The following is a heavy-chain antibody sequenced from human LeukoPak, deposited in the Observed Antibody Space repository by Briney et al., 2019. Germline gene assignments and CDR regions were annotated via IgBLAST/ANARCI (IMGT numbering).Heavy chain of an antibody. CDR2: INDNGAGT. J-gene: IGHJ6*02. V-gene: IGHV3-23*01. D-gene: IGHD6-13*01. CDR1: GFTFSSYA. CDR3: ARSGGSSWLPYYYYDMDV. Sequence: PGGSLRLSCAASGFTFSSYAMSWVRQAPGKGLKWVSTINDNGAGTYYADSVKGRFTISRDNSYNTVSLQMNSLRAEDTAVYYCARSGGSSWLPYYYYDMDVWGQGTTVTVSS.